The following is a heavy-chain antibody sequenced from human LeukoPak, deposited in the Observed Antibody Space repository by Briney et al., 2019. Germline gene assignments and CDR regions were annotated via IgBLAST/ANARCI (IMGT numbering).Heavy chain of an antibody. Sequence: SETLSLTCTVSGGSISSYYWSWIRQPPGKGLEWIGYIYYSGSTNYNPSLKSRVTISVDTSKNQFSLKLSSVAAADTAVYYCARLRNGERYGMDVWGQGTTVTVSS. J-gene: IGHJ6*02. CDR1: GGSISSYY. V-gene: IGHV4-59*08. D-gene: IGHD1-26*01. CDR2: IYYSGST. CDR3: ARLRNGERYGMDV.